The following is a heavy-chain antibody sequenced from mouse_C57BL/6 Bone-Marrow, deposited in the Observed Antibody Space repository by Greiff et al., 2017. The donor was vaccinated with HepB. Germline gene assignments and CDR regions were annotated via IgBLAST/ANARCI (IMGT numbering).Heavy chain of an antibody. CDR3: AREGGGLYYFDY. V-gene: IGHV1-69*01. Sequence: VKLQQPGAELVMPGASVKLSCKASGYTFTSYWMHWVKQRPGQGLEWIGEIDPSDSYTNYNQKFKGKSTLTVDKSSSTAYMQLSSLTSEDSAVYYCAREGGGLYYFDYWGQGTTLTVSS. CDR1: GYTFTSYW. J-gene: IGHJ2*01. D-gene: IGHD3-3*01. CDR2: IDPSDSYT.